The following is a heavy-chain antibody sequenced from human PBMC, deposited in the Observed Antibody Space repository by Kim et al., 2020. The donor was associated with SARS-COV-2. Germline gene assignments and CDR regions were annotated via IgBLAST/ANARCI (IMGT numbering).Heavy chain of an antibody. CDR3: ARHDWRYSYGHGGETDFDY. J-gene: IGHJ4*02. CDR1: GYSFTSYW. Sequence: GESLRISCKGSGYSFTSYWISWVRQMPGKGLEWMGRIDPSDSYTNYSPSFQGHVTISADKSISTAYLQWSSLKASDTAMYYCARHDWRYSYGHGGETDFDYWGQGTLVTVSS. D-gene: IGHD5-18*01. V-gene: IGHV5-10-1*01. CDR2: IDPSDSYT.